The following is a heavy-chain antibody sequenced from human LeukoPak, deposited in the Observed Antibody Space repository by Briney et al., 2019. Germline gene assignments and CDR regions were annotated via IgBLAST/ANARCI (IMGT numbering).Heavy chain of an antibody. Sequence: SETLSLTCTVSGGSISSYYWSWIRQPPGKGLEWIGYIYYSGSTNHTPSLKTPVTISVDTSKNQFSLKLSSVTAAVTAVYYCARDPYSGSTYGMDVWGQGTTVTVSS. V-gene: IGHV4-59*01. CDR2: IYYSGST. D-gene: IGHD1-26*01. J-gene: IGHJ6*02. CDR3: ARDPYSGSTYGMDV. CDR1: GGSISSYY.